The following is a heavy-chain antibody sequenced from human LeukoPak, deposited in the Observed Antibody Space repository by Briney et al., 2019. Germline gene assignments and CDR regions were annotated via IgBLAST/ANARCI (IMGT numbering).Heavy chain of an antibody. V-gene: IGHV3-30*04. CDR2: ISYDGSNK. CDR1: GFTFSSYA. Sequence: GGSLRLSCAASGFTFSSYAMHWVRQAPGKGLEWVAVISYDGSNKYYADSVKGRVTISRDNSKNTLYLQMNSLRAEDTAMYYCVKDRHYSSSIMGIWGQGTLVTVSS. J-gene: IGHJ4*02. CDR3: VKDRHYSSSIMGI. D-gene: IGHD6-19*01.